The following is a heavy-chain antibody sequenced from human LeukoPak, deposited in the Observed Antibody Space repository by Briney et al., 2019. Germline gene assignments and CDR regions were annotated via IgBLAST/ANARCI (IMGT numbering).Heavy chain of an antibody. CDR1: GFTFSSYA. Sequence: GGSLRLSCAASGFTFSSYAMSCVRQAPRKGLEWVSAISGSGGSTYYADSVKGRFTISRDNSKNTLYLQMNSLRAEDTAVYYCAKRKRGYSGYDPHFDYWGQGTLVTVSS. V-gene: IGHV3-23*01. D-gene: IGHD5-12*01. CDR2: ISGSGGST. CDR3: AKRKRGYSGYDPHFDY. J-gene: IGHJ4*02.